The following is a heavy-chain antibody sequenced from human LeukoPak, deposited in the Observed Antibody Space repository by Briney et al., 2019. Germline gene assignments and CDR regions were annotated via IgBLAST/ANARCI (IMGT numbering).Heavy chain of an antibody. Sequence: GGSLRLSCAASGFPFSVSDMHWVRQAPGKGLEWVAFIRYDGSNKYYADSVKGRFTISRDNSKNTLYLQMNNLRAEDTAVYYCAKAGSITMVRGVVRPEYYMDVWGKGTTVTTSS. CDR2: IRYDGSNK. V-gene: IGHV3-30*02. CDR3: AKAGSITMVRGVVRPEYYMDV. CDR1: GFPFSVSD. J-gene: IGHJ6*03. D-gene: IGHD3-10*01.